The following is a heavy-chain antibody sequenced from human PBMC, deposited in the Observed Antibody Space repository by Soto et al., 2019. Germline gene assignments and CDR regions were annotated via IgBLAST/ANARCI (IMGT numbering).Heavy chain of an antibody. CDR1: GFTFSNYA. CDR2: ISTSGGST. V-gene: IGHV3-23*01. J-gene: IGHJ4*02. CDR3: SKSKPLVPAASDYFDY. D-gene: IGHD2-2*01. Sequence: EVQLLESGGGLVQPGGSLRLSCEASGFTFSNYAMSWVRQAPGKGLEWVSGISTSGGSTFYADSVKGRFAISRDNSKNTLYLLISGLRAEDTAVYYCSKSKPLVPAASDYFDYWGQGTLVGVAS.